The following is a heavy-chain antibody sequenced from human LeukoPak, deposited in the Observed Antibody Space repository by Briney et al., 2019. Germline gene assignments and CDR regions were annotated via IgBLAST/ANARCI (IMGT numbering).Heavy chain of an antibody. D-gene: IGHD3-10*01. CDR1: GYTFTSYD. V-gene: IGHV1-8*01. CDR3: ARAPVLYGSGSYYNSLDY. Sequence: ASVKVSCKASGYTFTSYDINWVRQATGQGLEWMGWMNPNSGNTGYAQKFQGRVTMTRNTSISTAYMELSSLRSEDTAVYYCARAPVLYGSGSYYNSLDYWGQGTLGTVSS. J-gene: IGHJ4*02. CDR2: MNPNSGNT.